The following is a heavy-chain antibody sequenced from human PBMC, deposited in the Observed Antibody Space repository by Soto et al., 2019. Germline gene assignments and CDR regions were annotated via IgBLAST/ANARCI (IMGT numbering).Heavy chain of an antibody. CDR2: INGDGTST. CDR1: GLTFSTCW. CDR3: ARDRRAEIVVVPAASNRFDP. Sequence: PGGSLRLSCTVSGLTFSTCWMHWVRQAPGKGLVWVSRINGDGTSTAYADSVKGRFTISRDNAKNTLYLQMNSLRVEDTAVYYCARDRRAEIVVVPAASNRFDPWGQGTLVTVSS. V-gene: IGHV3-74*01. D-gene: IGHD2-2*01. J-gene: IGHJ5*02.